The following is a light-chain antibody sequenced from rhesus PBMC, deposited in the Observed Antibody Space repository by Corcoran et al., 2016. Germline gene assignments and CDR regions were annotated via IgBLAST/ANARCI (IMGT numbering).Light chain of an antibody. J-gene: IGKJ2*01. CDR1: QGISSW. CDR2: KAS. V-gene: IGKV1-22*01. Sequence: DIQMTQSPSSLSASVGDTVTITCRASQGISSWLAWYQQKPGKAPKLLIYKASGLQSGVPSRFSGSGSWSDFTLTISSLQSEDFATYYCQQYISRPYSFGQGTKVEIK. CDR3: QQYISRPYS.